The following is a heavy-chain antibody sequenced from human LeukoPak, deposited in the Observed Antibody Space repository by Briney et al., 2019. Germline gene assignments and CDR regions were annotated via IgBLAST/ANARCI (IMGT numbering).Heavy chain of an antibody. D-gene: IGHD6-13*01. J-gene: IGHJ4*02. CDR1: GDSISSSTYY. Sequence: SETLSLTCTVSGDSISSSTYYRGWIRQPPGKGLEWIGSIYYSGSTYYNPSLKSRVTISVDTSKNQFSLKLSSVTAADTAVYYCARRGSSFFDYWGQGILVTVSS. V-gene: IGHV4-39*01. CDR3: ARRGSSFFDY. CDR2: IYYSGST.